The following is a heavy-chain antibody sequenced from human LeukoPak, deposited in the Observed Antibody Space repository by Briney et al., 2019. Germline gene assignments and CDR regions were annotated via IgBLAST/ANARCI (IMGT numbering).Heavy chain of an antibody. D-gene: IGHD3-3*01. CDR3: ATYEWGSGYPIV. CDR2: FDPEDGET. Sequence: GASVKASCKVSGYTLTELSMHWVRQAPGKGLEWMGGFDPEDGETIYAQKFQGRVTMTEDTSTDTAYMELSSLRSEDTAVYYCATYEWGSGYPIVWGQGTMVTVSS. CDR1: GYTLTELS. V-gene: IGHV1-24*01. J-gene: IGHJ3*01.